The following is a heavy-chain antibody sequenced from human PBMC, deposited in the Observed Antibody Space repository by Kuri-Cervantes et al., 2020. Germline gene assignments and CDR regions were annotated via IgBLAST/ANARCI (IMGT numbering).Heavy chain of an antibody. J-gene: IGHJ6*03. D-gene: IGHD3-10*01. Sequence: GGSLRLSCAASGFTFSSYGMNWVRQAPGKGLEWVGRIKSKTDGGTTDYAAPVKGRFTISRDDSKNTLYLQMNSLKTEDTAVYYCTTSIPRYGSGSYYYYYMDVWGKGTTFTVSS. CDR1: GFTFSSYG. V-gene: IGHV3-15*01. CDR2: IKSKTDGGTT. CDR3: TTSIPRYGSGSYYYYYMDV.